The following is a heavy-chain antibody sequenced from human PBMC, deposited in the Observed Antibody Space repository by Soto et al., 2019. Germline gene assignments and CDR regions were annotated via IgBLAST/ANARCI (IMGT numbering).Heavy chain of an antibody. D-gene: IGHD3-3*01. Sequence: ASLKVSCKASGGTFSSYTISWVRQAPGQGLEWMGRIIPILGIANYAQKFQGRVTITADKSTSTAYMELSSLRSEDTAVYYCADLPTIFGVGGEEETRAFDIWAKGQWSPSPQ. CDR2: IIPILGIA. V-gene: IGHV1-69*02. J-gene: IGHJ3*02. CDR1: GGTFSSYT. CDR3: ADLPTIFGVGGEEETRAFDI.